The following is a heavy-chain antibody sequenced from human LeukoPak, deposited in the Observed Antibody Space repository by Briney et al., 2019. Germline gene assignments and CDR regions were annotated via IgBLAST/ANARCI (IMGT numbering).Heavy chain of an antibody. J-gene: IGHJ4*02. D-gene: IGHD3-22*01. Sequence: GASVKVSCKASGGTFSSYAISWVQQAPGQGLEWMGGIIPIFGTANYAQKFQGRVTITADESTSTAYMELSSLRSEDTAVYYCARDLFYKKDSSGYGWGQGTLVTVSS. CDR1: GGTFSSYA. CDR2: IIPIFGTA. CDR3: ARDLFYKKDSSGYG. V-gene: IGHV1-69*13.